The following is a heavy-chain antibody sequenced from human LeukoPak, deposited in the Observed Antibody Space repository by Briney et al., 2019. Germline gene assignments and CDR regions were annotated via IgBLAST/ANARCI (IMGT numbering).Heavy chain of an antibody. CDR1: GYTFTSYD. CDR2: MNPKSGNT. Sequence: ASVKVSCKASGYTFTSYDINWVRQATGQGLEWMGWMNPKSGNTGYAQKFQGRVTMTRNTSISTAYMELSSLRSEDTAVYYCARGSYYGSGSYHGGAGFDYWGQGTLVTVSS. V-gene: IGHV1-8*01. CDR3: ARGSYYGSGSYHGGAGFDY. J-gene: IGHJ4*02. D-gene: IGHD3-10*01.